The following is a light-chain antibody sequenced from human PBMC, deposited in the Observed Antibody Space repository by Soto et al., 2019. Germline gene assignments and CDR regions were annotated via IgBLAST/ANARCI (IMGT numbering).Light chain of an antibody. Sequence: DIQVTQSPSSLSASVGDRVTISCQASQGINNYLNWYQQKPGKPPKLLIYDASNLEAGVPSRFSGSGSGTDFSFIITNLQPDDVATYYCQQYESLPPRFGPGTTVEIK. J-gene: IGKJ3*01. CDR1: QGINNY. CDR2: DAS. V-gene: IGKV1-33*01. CDR3: QQYESLPPR.